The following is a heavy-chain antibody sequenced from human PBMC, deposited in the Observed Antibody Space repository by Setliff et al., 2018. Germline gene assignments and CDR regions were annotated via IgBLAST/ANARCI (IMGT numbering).Heavy chain of an antibody. Sequence: LRLSCVASGFTFSSYGMTWVRQAPGKGLEWISYISTSSSTISYADAVKGRLTMSRDNAKNLLYLQMNSLGAEDTAVYYCARDSYTSPDYWGQGTLVTVSS. D-gene: IGHD6-13*01. CDR2: ISTSSSTI. V-gene: IGHV3-48*04. CDR3: ARDSYTSPDY. J-gene: IGHJ4*02. CDR1: GFTFSSYG.